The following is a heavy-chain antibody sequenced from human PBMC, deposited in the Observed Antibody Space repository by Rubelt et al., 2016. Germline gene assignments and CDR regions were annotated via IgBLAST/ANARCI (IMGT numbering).Heavy chain of an antibody. Sequence: GGNLVQPGGSLRLSCAASGFTFSSYAMSWVRQAPGKGLEWVSGISGSGGSTSYADSVKGRFSISRDNYKNTLNLQMNSLRADDTAVYYCAKDVSYTSGWAKYYFDYWGQGTLVTVSS. V-gene: IGHV3-23*01. CDR3: AKDVSYTSGWAKYYFDY. CDR2: ISGSGGST. CDR1: GFTFSSYA. D-gene: IGHD6-19*01. J-gene: IGHJ4*02.